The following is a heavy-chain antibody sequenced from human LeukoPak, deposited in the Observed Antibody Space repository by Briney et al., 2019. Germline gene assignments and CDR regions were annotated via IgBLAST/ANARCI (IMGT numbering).Heavy chain of an antibody. CDR2: ISGSGGST. CDR1: GFTFRIYA. Sequence: PGGSLRLSCSGSGFTFRIYAMSWVRAAPGKGLEWVLAISGSGGSTYCADSVKGRFTISRDNSNNTLYLQMYSLRVEETAVCYCAKPPYGRDVYNYFDYWGQGTPVTLSS. D-gene: IGHD5-24*01. J-gene: IGHJ4*02. CDR3: AKPPYGRDVYNYFDY. V-gene: IGHV3-23*01.